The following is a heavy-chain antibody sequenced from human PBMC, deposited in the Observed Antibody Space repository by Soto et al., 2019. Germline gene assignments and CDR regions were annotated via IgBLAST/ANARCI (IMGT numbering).Heavy chain of an antibody. J-gene: IGHJ3*02. V-gene: IGHV1-2*02. Sequence: QLHLVQSGAVVKKPGASVTVSCSASGYPVTAYYMHWVRQAPGRGLEWMGGINPATGAAKYTQTFQGRVHMTRETAAETVFMELSGPASGDTAGLYSAGGGGVGVAGSAAFDMWGQGTVVTVSS. CDR3: AGGGGVGVAGSAAFDM. CDR1: GYPVTAYY. D-gene: IGHD3-3*01. CDR2: INPATGAA.